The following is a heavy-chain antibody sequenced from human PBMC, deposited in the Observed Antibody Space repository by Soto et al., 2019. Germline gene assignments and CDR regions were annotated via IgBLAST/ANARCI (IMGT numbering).Heavy chain of an antibody. V-gene: IGHV3-21*01. D-gene: IGHD5-12*01. Sequence: GGSLRLSCAASGVTFSSYSMHLVRPAPGKGLEWVSSISSSSSYIYYADSVKGRFTISRDNSKNTLYLQMNSLRAEDTAVYYCARAGVRRWLHPYYFDYWGQGNLVTVSA. J-gene: IGHJ4*02. CDR2: ISSSSSYI. CDR3: ARAGVRRWLHPYYFDY. CDR1: GVTFSSYS.